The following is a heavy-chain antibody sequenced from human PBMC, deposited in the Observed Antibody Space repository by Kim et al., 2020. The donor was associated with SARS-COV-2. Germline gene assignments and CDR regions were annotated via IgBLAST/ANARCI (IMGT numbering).Heavy chain of an antibody. Sequence: ASVKVSCKASGYTFTSYYMHWVRQAPGQGLEWMGIINPSGGSTSYAQKFQGRVTMTRDTSTSTVYMELSSLRSEDTAVYYCARGSVVVPAATLYGMDVWGQGTTVTVSS. CDR1: GYTFTSYY. D-gene: IGHD2-2*01. V-gene: IGHV1-46*01. CDR2: INPSGGST. J-gene: IGHJ6*02. CDR3: ARGSVVVPAATLYGMDV.